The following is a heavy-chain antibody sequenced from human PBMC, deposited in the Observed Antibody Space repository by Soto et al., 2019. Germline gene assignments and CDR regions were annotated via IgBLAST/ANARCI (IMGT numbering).Heavy chain of an antibody. Sequence: ASVKVSCKASGGTFSSYAISWVRQAPGQGLEWMGGIIPIFGTANYAQKFQGGVTITADESTSTAYMELSSLRSEDTAVYYCGVVPAAIGNYYYYGMDVWGQGTTVTVSS. CDR1: GGTFSSYA. D-gene: IGHD2-2*01. CDR2: IIPIFGTA. V-gene: IGHV1-69*13. J-gene: IGHJ6*02. CDR3: GVVPAAIGNYYYYGMDV.